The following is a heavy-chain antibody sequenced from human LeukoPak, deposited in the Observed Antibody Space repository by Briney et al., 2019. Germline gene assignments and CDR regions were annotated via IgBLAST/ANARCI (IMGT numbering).Heavy chain of an antibody. D-gene: IGHD5-24*01. CDR3: ARGHRDGYNYLSEEFDY. CDR2: INPTGGST. V-gene: IGHV1-46*01. CDR1: GYTFTSYY. J-gene: IGHJ4*02. Sequence: GASVKVSCKASGYTFTSYYMHWGRQAPGQGLEWMGLINPTGGSTGYAQKFQGRVTMTRDMSTSTDYMELSSLRSEDTAIYYCARGHRDGYNYLSEEFDYWGQGTLVTVSS.